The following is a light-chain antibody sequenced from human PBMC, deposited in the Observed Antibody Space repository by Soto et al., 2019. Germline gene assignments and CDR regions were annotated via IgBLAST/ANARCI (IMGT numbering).Light chain of an antibody. Sequence: EIVLTQSPATLSVSPGETATLSCRASQSVSSSLAWYQQTPGRAPRLLIYGASNRATDIPTRFSGSGSGTDFTLTISSLEPEDFAFYYCQQRNSWPRTFGGGTKVDIK. J-gene: IGKJ4*01. CDR3: QQRNSWPRT. CDR1: QSVSSS. CDR2: GAS. V-gene: IGKV3-11*01.